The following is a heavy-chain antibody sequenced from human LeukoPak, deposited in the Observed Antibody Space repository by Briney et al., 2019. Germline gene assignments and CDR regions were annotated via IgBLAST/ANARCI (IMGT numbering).Heavy chain of an antibody. CDR3: ARSAGHCSNGICFTDYYMDV. CDR1: GYSFTEHY. J-gene: IGHJ6*03. D-gene: IGHD2-8*01. V-gene: IGHV1-2*02. CDR2: INCNSGDA. Sequence: ASAKVSCKASGYSFTEHYIYWVRQAPGQGLEWVGRINCNSGDANSAQKFQGRVTMTRDTSVSTAYMDLSSVTSDDSAVYFCARSAGHCSNGICFTDYYMDVWGRGTTVTVSS.